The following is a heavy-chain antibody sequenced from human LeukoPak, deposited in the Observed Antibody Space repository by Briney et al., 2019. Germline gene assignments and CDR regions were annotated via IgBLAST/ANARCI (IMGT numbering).Heavy chain of an antibody. Sequence: GGSLRLSCEVSGFSFSNYAMNWVRQAPGKGLEWVSAITADGGSTHYTISVKGRFIISRDTPKNTLYLQMNSLRAEDTAVYFCARGYYDSWSGIGDYYMDVWGTGTTVTVSS. CDR1: GFSFSNYA. V-gene: IGHV3-23*01. D-gene: IGHD3-3*01. CDR3: ARGYYDSWSGIGDYYMDV. J-gene: IGHJ6*03. CDR2: ITADGGST.